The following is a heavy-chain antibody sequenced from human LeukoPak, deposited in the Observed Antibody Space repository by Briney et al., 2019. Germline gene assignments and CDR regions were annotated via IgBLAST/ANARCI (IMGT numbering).Heavy chain of an antibody. J-gene: IGHJ3*02. CDR1: GGSISSGGYS. CDR2: IYYSGST. D-gene: IGHD6-13*01. Sequence: SQTLSLTCAVSGGSISSGGYSWSWIRQHPGKGLEWIGYIYYSGSTYYNPSLKSRVTISVDTSKNQFSLKLSSVTAADTAVYYCARLQQQSEDAFDIWGQGTMVTVSS. CDR3: ARLQQQSEDAFDI. V-gene: IGHV4-31*11.